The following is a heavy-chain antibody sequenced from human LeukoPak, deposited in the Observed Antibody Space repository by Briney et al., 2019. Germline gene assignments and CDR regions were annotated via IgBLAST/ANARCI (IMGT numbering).Heavy chain of an antibody. D-gene: IGHD3-22*01. CDR1: GFTFSGSA. CDR3: TRRVDSSGYYGIDY. V-gene: IGHV3-73*01. J-gene: IGHJ4*02. Sequence: GGSLRLSCAASGFTFSGSAMHWVRQASGKGLEWVGRIRSKANSYVTAYAASVKGRFTISRDDSKNTAYLQMNSLKTEDTAVYYRTRRVDSSGYYGIDYWGQGTLVTVSS. CDR2: IRSKANSYVT.